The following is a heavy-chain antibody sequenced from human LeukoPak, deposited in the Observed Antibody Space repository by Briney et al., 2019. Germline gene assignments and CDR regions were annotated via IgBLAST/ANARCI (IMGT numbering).Heavy chain of an antibody. J-gene: IGHJ5*02. CDR2: INHSGST. V-gene: IGHV4-34*01. CDR1: GGSFSGYY. Sequence: SETLSLTCAVYGGSFSGYYWSWIRQPPGKGLEWIGEINHSGSTNYNPSLKSRVTISVDTSKNQFSLKLSSVTAADTAVYYCARSRYCSGGSCYRFGFDPWGQGTLVTVSS. CDR3: ARSRYCSGGSCYRFGFDP. D-gene: IGHD2-15*01.